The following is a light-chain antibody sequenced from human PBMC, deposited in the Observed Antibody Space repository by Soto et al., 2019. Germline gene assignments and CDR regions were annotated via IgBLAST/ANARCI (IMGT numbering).Light chain of an antibody. J-gene: IGLJ2*01. V-gene: IGLV4-69*01. CDR3: QTWGTGVV. CDR2: LNSDGSH. CDR1: SGRSSFD. Sequence: QPVLTQSPSASASLGASVKLTCTLSSGRSSFDIAWHQQQPEKGPRYLMRLNSDGSHSKGDGIPDRFSGSSSGAERYLTISSLQSEDEADYYCQTWGTGVVFGGGTQLTVL.